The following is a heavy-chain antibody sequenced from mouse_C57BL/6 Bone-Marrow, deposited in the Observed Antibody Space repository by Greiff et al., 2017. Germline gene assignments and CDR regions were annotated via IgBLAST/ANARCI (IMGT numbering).Heavy chain of an antibody. J-gene: IGHJ4*01. V-gene: IGHV7-1*01. CDR3: ARDKTGTHYARDY. CDR1: GFTFSDFY. Sequence: EVNVVESGGGLVQSGRSLRLSCATSGFTFSDFYMEWVRQAPGKGLEWIAASRNKANDYTTEYSASVKGRFIVSRDTSQSILYLQMNALRAEDTAIYYCARDKTGTHYARDYWGQGTSVTVAS. D-gene: IGHD4-1*01. CDR2: SRNKANDYTT.